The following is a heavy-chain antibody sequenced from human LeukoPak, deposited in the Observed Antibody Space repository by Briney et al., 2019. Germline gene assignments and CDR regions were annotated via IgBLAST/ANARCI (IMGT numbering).Heavy chain of an antibody. CDR1: GYSISSGYY. V-gene: IGHV4-38-2*02. CDR3: ASLHSGSYYYRAFDI. D-gene: IGHD1-26*01. CDR2: IYHSGST. J-gene: IGHJ3*02. Sequence: PSETLSLTCTVSGYSISSGYYWGWIRQPPGKGLEWIGSIYHSGSTYYNPSLKSRVTISVDTSKNQFSLKLSSVTAADTAVYYCASLHSGSYYYRAFDIWGQGTMVTVSS.